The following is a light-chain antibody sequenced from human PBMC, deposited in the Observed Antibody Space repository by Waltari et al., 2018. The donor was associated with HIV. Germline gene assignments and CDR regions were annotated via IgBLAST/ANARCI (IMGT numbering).Light chain of an antibody. CDR1: QSVSSY. CDR2: DAS. Sequence: EIVLTQSPATLSLSPGERATLSCRASQSVSSYLAWYQQKPGQAPRLLIYDASNRATGIPARFIGSGSGTDFTLTISSLEPEDFAVYSCQQHSSWPLTFGGWTKVEIK. CDR3: QQHSSWPLT. J-gene: IGKJ4*01. V-gene: IGKV3-11*01.